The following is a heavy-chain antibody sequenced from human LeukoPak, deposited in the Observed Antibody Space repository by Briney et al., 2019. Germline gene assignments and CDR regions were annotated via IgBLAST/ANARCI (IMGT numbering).Heavy chain of an antibody. D-gene: IGHD2-21*02. CDR1: GGSFSSSS. Sequence: SETLSFTSTAPGGSFSSSSWAWIRRPAGKEREWIGHMYTSGITNYNPSLKSRVTMSVDTSKRQFSLKLSSVTAADTAVYYCASRDANTAAAFDIWGQGTMLTVSS. J-gene: IGHJ3*02. CDR2: MYTSGIT. CDR3: ASRDANTAAAFDI. V-gene: IGHV4-4*07.